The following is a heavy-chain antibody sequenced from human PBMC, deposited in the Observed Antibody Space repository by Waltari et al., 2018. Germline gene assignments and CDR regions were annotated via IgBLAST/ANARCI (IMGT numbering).Heavy chain of an antibody. CDR1: GGTFSSYA. D-gene: IGHD2-2*01. CDR2: IIPIFGTA. CDR3: ASEPAGNYYMDV. V-gene: IGHV1-69*01. J-gene: IGHJ6*03. Sequence: QVQLVQSGAEVKKPGSSVKVSCRASGGTFSSYAISWVRQAPGPGLEWMGGIIPIFGTANYAQKFQGRVTITADESTSTAYMELSSLRSEDTAVYYCASEPAGNYYMDVWGKGTTVTVSS.